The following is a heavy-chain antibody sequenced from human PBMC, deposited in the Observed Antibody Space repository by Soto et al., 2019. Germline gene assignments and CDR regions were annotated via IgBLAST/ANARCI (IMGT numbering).Heavy chain of an antibody. CDR3: ARVQSSSSSDFDY. CDR2: TIPIFGTA. V-gene: IGHV1-69*06. CDR1: GGTFSSYA. J-gene: IGHJ4*02. Sequence: SVKVSCKASGGTFSSYAISWVRQAPGQGLEWMGGTIPIFGTANYAQKFQGRVTITADKSTSTAYMELSSLRSEDTAVYYCARVQSSSSSDFDYWGQGTLVTVSS. D-gene: IGHD6-6*01.